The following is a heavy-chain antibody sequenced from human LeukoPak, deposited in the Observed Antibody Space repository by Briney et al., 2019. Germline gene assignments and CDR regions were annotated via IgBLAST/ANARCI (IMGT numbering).Heavy chain of an antibody. CDR1: GYTFTGYY. Sequence: RASVKVSCKASGYTFTGYYMHWVRQAPGQGLEWMGWINPNSGGTNYAQKFQGRVTMTRDTSISTAYMELSRLRSDDTAMYYCARNIWFGESSDGSDIWGQGTMVTVSS. D-gene: IGHD3-10*01. CDR2: INPNSGGT. J-gene: IGHJ3*02. V-gene: IGHV1-2*02. CDR3: ARNIWFGESSDGSDI.